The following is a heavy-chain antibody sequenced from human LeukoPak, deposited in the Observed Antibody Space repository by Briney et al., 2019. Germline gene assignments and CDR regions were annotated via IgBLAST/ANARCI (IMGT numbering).Heavy chain of an antibody. CDR1: GFTFSSYW. CDR2: LNADGSAP. J-gene: IGHJ4*02. CDR3: ARDGRSSGYPAVY. Sequence: GGSLRLSCAASGFTFSSYWMHWVRQAPGKGLVWVSRLNADGSAPSYADSVKGRFTISRDNPKNTLYLQMNSLRAEDTAVYYCARDGRSSGYPAVYWGQGTLVTVSS. V-gene: IGHV3-74*01. D-gene: IGHD3-22*01.